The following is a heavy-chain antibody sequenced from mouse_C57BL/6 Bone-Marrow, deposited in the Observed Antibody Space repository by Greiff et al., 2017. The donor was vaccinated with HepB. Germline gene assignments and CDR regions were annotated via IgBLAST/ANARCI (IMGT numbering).Heavy chain of an antibody. J-gene: IGHJ3*01. Sequence: QVQLKQSGAELVKPGASVKLSCKASGYTFTSYWMHWVKQRPGQGLEWIGMIHPNSGSTNYNEKFKSKATLTVDKSSSTAYMQLSSLTSEDSSVYYCAKTHDCVGFAYWGQGTLVTVSA. D-gene: IGHD2-13*01. CDR1: GYTFTSYW. CDR3: AKTHDCVGFAY. CDR2: IHPNSGST. V-gene: IGHV1-64*01.